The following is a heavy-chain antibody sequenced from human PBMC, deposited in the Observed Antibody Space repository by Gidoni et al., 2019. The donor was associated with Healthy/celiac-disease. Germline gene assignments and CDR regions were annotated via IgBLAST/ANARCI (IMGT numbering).Heavy chain of an antibody. Sequence: QVQLVQSGAEVKKPGSSVKVSCKASGGTFSSYAISWVRQAPGQGLEWKGGIIPIFGTANYAQKFQGRVTITADESTSTAYMELSSLRSEDTAVYYCARDRYCSGGSCYFNWFDPWGQGTLVTVSS. CDR2: IIPIFGTA. CDR3: ARDRYCSGGSCYFNWFDP. D-gene: IGHD2-15*01. CDR1: GGTFSSYA. J-gene: IGHJ5*02. V-gene: IGHV1-69*01.